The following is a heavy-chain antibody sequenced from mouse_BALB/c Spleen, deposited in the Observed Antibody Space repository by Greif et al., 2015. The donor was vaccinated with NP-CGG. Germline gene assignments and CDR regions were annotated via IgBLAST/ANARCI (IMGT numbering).Heavy chain of an antibody. CDR3: ARAYGNYFDY. CDR2: INSNGGST. J-gene: IGHJ2*01. V-gene: IGHV5-6-3*01. CDR1: GFTFSSYG. D-gene: IGHD2-1*01. Sequence: EVNVVESGGGLVQPGGSLKLSCAASGFTFSSYGMSWVRQTPDKRLELVATINSNGGSTYYPDSVKGRFTISRGNAKNTLYLQMSSLKSEDTAMYYCARAYGNYFDYWGQGTTLTVSP.